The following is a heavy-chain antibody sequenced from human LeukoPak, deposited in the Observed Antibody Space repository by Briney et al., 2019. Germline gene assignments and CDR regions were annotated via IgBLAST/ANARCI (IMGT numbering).Heavy chain of an antibody. CDR3: ARGVQWPNWFDP. D-gene: IGHD6-19*01. CDR1: GGSISSSNW. CDR2: IYHSGST. Sequence: SGTLSLTCAVSGGSISSSNWWSWVRQPPGKGLEWIGEIYHSGSTNYNPSLKSRVTISVDTSKNQFSLKLSSVTAADTAVYYCARGVQWPNWFDPWGQGTLVTVSS. V-gene: IGHV4-4*02. J-gene: IGHJ5*02.